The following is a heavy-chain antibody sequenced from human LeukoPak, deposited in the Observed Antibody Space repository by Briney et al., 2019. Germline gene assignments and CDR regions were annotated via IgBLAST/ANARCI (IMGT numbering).Heavy chain of an antibody. V-gene: IGHV3-74*01. J-gene: IGHJ6*03. CDR2: INSDGSST. D-gene: IGHD6-6*01. Sequence: GGSLRLSCAASGFTFSSYWMHWVRQAPGKGLVWVSRINSDGSSTSYADSVKGRFTISRDNAKNTLYLQMNSLRAEDTAVYYCARGPYSSSAGYYYYYMDVWGKGTTVTVSS. CDR3: ARGPYSSSAGYYYYYMDV. CDR1: GFTFSSYW.